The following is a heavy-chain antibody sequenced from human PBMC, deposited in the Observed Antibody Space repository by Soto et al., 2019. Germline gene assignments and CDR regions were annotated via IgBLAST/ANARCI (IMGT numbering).Heavy chain of an antibody. D-gene: IGHD6-6*01. V-gene: IGHV3-23*01. J-gene: IGHJ4*02. Sequence: EVQLLESGGGLVQPGGSLRLSCVASGFSFSGFAMSWVRQAPGKGLVWVSSITGTGVSIYYADSVRGRFTISRDNSKNTLYMQMSSLRAEDTARYYCAKDAIPYSSSYDIDHGGRGALVTVSS. CDR2: ITGTGVSI. CDR1: GFSFSGFA. CDR3: AKDAIPYSSSYDIDH.